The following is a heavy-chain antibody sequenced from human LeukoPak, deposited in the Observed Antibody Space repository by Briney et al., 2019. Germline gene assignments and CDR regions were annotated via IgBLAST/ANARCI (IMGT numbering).Heavy chain of an antibody. CDR3: AREYTSGSYYIDY. CDR2: ISSSSPTM. V-gene: IGHV3-11*01. Sequence: GGSLRLSCAASGFAFSDYYMSWIRQAPGKGLEWVSYISSSSPTMYYAASVKGRFSISRDNAKNSLYLQMNSLRAEDTATYYCAREYTSGSYYIDYWGQGTLVTVSS. J-gene: IGHJ4*02. CDR1: GFAFSDYY. D-gene: IGHD3-10*01.